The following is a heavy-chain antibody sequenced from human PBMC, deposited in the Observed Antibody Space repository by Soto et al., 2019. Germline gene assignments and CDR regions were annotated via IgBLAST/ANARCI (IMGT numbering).Heavy chain of an antibody. Sequence: SETLSLTCTVSGGSISSYYWSWIRQPPGKGLEWIGYIYYSGSTNYNPSLKSRVTISVDTSKNQFSLKLSSVTAADTAVYYCAREGLIPSYYSDYWGQGTLVTVSS. CDR3: AREGLIPSYYSDY. J-gene: IGHJ4*02. CDR2: IYYSGST. D-gene: IGHD3-16*01. V-gene: IGHV4-59*01. CDR1: GGSISSYY.